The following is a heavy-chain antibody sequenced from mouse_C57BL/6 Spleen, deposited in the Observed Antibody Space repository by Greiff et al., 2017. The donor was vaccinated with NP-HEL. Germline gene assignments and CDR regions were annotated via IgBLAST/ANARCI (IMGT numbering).Heavy chain of an antibody. CDR1: GYTFTSYG. J-gene: IGHJ2*01. CDR3: ARYYGSSYYFDH. CDR2: IYPRSGNT. Sequence: QVQLQQSGAELARPGASVKLSCKASGYTFTSYGISWVKQRTRQGLEWIGEIYPRSGNTYYNEKFKGKATLTADKSSSTAYMELRSLTSEDSAVYFCARYYGSSYYFDHWGQGTTLTVSS. D-gene: IGHD1-1*01. V-gene: IGHV1-81*01.